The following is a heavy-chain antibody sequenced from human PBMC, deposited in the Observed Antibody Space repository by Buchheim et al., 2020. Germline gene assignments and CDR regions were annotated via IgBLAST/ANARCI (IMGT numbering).Heavy chain of an antibody. D-gene: IGHD3-3*01. Sequence: EVQLEESGGGLVQPGGSLRLSCAASGLSFSSYWMHWVRQVPGKRLVWVSRINGDESSTSYADSVKGRFTLSRDNAKNTLYLQMNSLRAEDTAVYYCARAGDFWSGYDPWGQGTL. J-gene: IGHJ5*02. CDR1: GLSFSSYW. V-gene: IGHV3-74*01. CDR3: ARAGDFWSGYDP. CDR2: INGDESST.